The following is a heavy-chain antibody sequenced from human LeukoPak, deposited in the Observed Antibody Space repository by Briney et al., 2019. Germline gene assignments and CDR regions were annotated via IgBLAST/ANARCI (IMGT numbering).Heavy chain of an antibody. Sequence: ASVKVSCKASGGTFSSYAISWVRQAPGQGLEWMGGIIPIFGTANYAQKFQGRVTITADESTSTAYMELSSLRSEDTAVYYCAREPTNYYGSGSYLPYFDYWGQGTLVTVSS. CDR2: IIPIFGTA. D-gene: IGHD3-10*01. V-gene: IGHV1-69*13. CDR1: GGTFSSYA. J-gene: IGHJ4*02. CDR3: AREPTNYYGSGSYLPYFDY.